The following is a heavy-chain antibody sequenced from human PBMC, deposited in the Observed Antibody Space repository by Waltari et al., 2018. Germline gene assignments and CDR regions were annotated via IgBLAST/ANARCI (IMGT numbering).Heavy chain of an antibody. CDR3: ARGASSDWINRLDY. V-gene: IGHV3-48*03. D-gene: IGHD6-25*01. CDR1: GFTFSTYE. Sequence: EVQLVNSGGGLVQPGGSLRLSCAAPGFTFSTYEMNGVRPAPGKGLEWVSYISNSGNTIHYADSVKGRFTISRDNAKNSLYLQMNSLRAEDTAIYYCARGASSDWINRLDYWGQGTLVTVSS. J-gene: IGHJ4*02. CDR2: ISNSGNTI.